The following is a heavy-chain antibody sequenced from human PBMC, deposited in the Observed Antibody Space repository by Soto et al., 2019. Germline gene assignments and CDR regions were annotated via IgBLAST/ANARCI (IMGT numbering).Heavy chain of an antibody. J-gene: IGHJ3*02. CDR1: GYTFTNHG. D-gene: IGHD3-16*01. CDR3: ARDRVAGIWGDAFDI. V-gene: IGHV1-18*04. CDR2: INPYNANV. Sequence: QVQLVQSGAEVKKPGASVKVSCKTSGYTFTNHGINWVRRAPGQGLEWMGWINPYNANVNYAQKLQGRVTMTTDTSTSTAYMDLRSLTSDDTAVYHCARDRVAGIWGDAFDIWGQWTMVTVSS.